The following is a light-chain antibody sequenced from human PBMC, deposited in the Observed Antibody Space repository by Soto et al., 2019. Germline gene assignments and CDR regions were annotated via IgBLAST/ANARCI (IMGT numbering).Light chain of an antibody. CDR1: QSVSKY. Sequence: ETVLTQSPPTLSLSPGEGATLSCRASQSVSKYLAWYQQKPGQAPRLLIYDASTRATGIPARFSGSGSGTDFTLTISSLEPEDFAVYYCQQRSNWPPSFGGGTKVETK. CDR2: DAS. J-gene: IGKJ4*01. CDR3: QQRSNWPPS. V-gene: IGKV3-11*01.